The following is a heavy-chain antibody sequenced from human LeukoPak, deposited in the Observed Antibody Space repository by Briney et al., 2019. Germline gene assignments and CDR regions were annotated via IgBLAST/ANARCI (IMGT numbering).Heavy chain of an antibody. D-gene: IGHD6-19*01. CDR2: INHSGST. J-gene: IGHJ4*02. CDR1: GGSISSYY. Sequence: SETLSLTCTVSGGSISSYYWSWIRQPPGKGLEWIGEINHSGSTNYNPSLKSRVTISVDTSKNQFSLKLSSVTAADTAVYYCARGQQWLVPLDYWGQGTLVTVSS. V-gene: IGHV4-34*01. CDR3: ARGQQWLVPLDY.